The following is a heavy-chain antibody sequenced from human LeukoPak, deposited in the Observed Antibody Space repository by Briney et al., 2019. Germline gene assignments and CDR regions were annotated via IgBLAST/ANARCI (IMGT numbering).Heavy chain of an antibody. CDR2: ISGSGGST. D-gene: IGHD4-17*01. Sequence: GGSLRLSCAASGFTFSSYAMSWVRPAPGKGLEWVSAISGSGGSTYYAAYVKGRFTITRDNTKNTLYLKMNSLRAEETAVYYCAKYYGDYAYYYYMDVWGKGTTVTVSS. J-gene: IGHJ6*03. V-gene: IGHV3-23*01. CDR1: GFTFSSYA. CDR3: AKYYGDYAYYYYMDV.